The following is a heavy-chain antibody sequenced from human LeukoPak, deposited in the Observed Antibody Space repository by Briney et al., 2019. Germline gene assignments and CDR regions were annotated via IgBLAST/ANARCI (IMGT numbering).Heavy chain of an antibody. D-gene: IGHD1/OR15-1a*01. J-gene: IGHJ4*02. CDR2: INRSGST. CDR3: ARSGETTIAYLD. Sequence: PSETPSLTCAVSAGSFSSYHWSWIRQPPGKGLEWIGEINRSGSTHYNPSLKSRVTISVDASKNHFSLELSSVTAADTAVYFCARSGETTIAYLDWGQGTLVTVSS. CDR1: AGSFSSYH. V-gene: IGHV4-34*01.